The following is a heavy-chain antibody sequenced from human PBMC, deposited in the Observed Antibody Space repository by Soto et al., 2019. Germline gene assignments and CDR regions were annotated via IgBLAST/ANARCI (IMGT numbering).Heavy chain of an antibody. CDR1: GYTFTNYG. D-gene: IGHD2-2*01. V-gene: IGHV1-18*01. Sequence: QVQLVQSGAEVKKPGASVKVSCKASGYTFTNYGISWVRQAPGQGLEWMGWISAYNGNTDYTQKLQGRVTMTTDTSTRTAYMALRSLRSDVTAVYYCARVGAYCVSTSCHDYWGQGTLVTVSS. CDR3: ARVGAYCVSTSCHDY. J-gene: IGHJ4*02. CDR2: ISAYNGNT.